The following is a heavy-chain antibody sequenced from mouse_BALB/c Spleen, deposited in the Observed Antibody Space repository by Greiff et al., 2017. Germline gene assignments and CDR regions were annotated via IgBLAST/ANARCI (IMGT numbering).Heavy chain of an antibody. CDR1: GFTFSSFG. CDR3: ARLGFDY. V-gene: IGHV5-17*02. CDR2: ISSGSSTI. J-gene: IGHJ2*01. Sequence: DVMLVESGGGLVQPGGSRKLSCAASGFTFSSFGMHWVRQAPEKGLEWVAYISSGSSTIYYADTVKGRFTISRDNPKNTLFLQMTSLRSEDTAMYYCARLGFDYWGQGTTLTVSS. D-gene: IGHD4-1*01.